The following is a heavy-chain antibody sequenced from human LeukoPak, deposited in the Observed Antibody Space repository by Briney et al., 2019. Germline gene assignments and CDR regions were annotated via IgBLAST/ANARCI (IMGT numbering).Heavy chain of an antibody. CDR2: IIPIFGTA. J-gene: IGHJ6*02. V-gene: IGHV1-69*13. D-gene: IGHD4-17*01. Sequence: SVKVSCKASGGTFGSYAISWVRQAPGQGLEWMGGIIPIFGTANYAQKFQGRVTITADESTSTAYMELSSLRSEDTAVYYCARTAGDYGDYVYYYGMDVWGQGTTVTVSS. CDR1: GGTFGSYA. CDR3: ARTAGDYGDYVYYYGMDV.